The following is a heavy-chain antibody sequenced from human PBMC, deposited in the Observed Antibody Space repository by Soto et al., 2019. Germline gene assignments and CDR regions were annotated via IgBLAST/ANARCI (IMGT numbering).Heavy chain of an antibody. Sequence: EVQLVESGGGLVQPGGSLRLSCAASGFTFSRYWMSWVRQAPEKGLEWVANIKEDGSEKYHVDSVKGRFTVSRDNAKNSLYLQMNCLRAEDKAVYYCARAEAYGTVDYWGQGTLVTISS. CDR2: IKEDGSEK. CDR3: ARAEAYGTVDY. J-gene: IGHJ4*02. CDR1: GFTFSRYW. V-gene: IGHV3-7*01. D-gene: IGHD2-8*02.